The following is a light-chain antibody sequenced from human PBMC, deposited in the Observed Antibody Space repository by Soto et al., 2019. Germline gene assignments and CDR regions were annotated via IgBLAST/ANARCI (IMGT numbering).Light chain of an antibody. Sequence: IVLTQSPGTLSLSPGDRATLSCRASQSVGTPYLAWYQQKPGQAPRLLISGTSTRATGIPDRFSGSASGTDFTLTISRLEPEDFAVYYCQQYGTSPRTFGQGTKVDIK. J-gene: IGKJ1*01. CDR2: GTS. CDR3: QQYGTSPRT. CDR1: QSVGTPY. V-gene: IGKV3-20*01.